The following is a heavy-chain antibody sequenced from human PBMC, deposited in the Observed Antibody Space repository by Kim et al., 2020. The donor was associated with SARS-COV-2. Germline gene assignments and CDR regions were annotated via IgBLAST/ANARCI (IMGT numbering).Heavy chain of an antibody. Sequence: GGSLRLSCAASGFTFSSYGMHWVRQAPGKGLEWVAVISYDGSNKYYADSVKGRFTISRDNSKNTLYLQMNSLRAEDTAVYYCAKDQYVRDYYYGMDVWGQGTTVTVSS. CDR3: AKDQYVRDYYYGMDV. V-gene: IGHV3-30*18. CDR2: ISYDGSNK. D-gene: IGHD3-16*01. J-gene: IGHJ6*02. CDR1: GFTFSSYG.